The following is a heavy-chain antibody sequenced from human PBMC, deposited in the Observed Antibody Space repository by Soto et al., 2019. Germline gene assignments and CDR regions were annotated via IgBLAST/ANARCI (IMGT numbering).Heavy chain of an antibody. D-gene: IGHD5-18*01. Sequence: PSETLSLTCTVSGGSISSHYWSWIRQPPGKGLEWIGYIYYSGSTNYNPSLKSRVTISVDTSKNQFSLKLSSVTAADTAVYYCAADLGGYIYGLARHWGPGTLVTVSS. CDR3: AADLGGYIYGLARH. J-gene: IGHJ4*02. CDR2: IYYSGST. V-gene: IGHV4-59*11. CDR1: GGSISSHY.